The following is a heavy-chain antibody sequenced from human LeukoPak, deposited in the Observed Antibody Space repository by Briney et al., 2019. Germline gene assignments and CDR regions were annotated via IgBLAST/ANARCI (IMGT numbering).Heavy chain of an antibody. V-gene: IGHV3-33*06. CDR3: AKDGSGGGWKWFDP. J-gene: IGHJ5*02. Sequence: GGSLRLSCAASGFTFSSYGFHWVRQAPGKGLEWVAVIWYDGSNKYYADSVKGRFTISRDNSKNTLYLQMNSRRAEDTAVYYCAKDGSGGGWKWFDPWGQGTLVTVSS. D-gene: IGHD2-15*01. CDR2: IWYDGSNK. CDR1: GFTFSSYG.